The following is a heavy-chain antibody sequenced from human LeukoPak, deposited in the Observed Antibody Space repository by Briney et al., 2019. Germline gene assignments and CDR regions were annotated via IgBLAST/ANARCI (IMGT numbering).Heavy chain of an antibody. CDR2: IYSGAST. CDR3: AGKTSGSYFFDY. CDR1: GSTVSSNY. J-gene: IGHJ4*02. D-gene: IGHD1-26*01. Sequence: GGSLRLSCAASGSTVSSNYMSWVRQAPGKGLEWGSIIYSGASTYYADSVKGRFTISRDNSKNTLYLQMNSLRAEDTAVYYCAGKTSGSYFFDYWGQGTLVTVSS. V-gene: IGHV3-66*02.